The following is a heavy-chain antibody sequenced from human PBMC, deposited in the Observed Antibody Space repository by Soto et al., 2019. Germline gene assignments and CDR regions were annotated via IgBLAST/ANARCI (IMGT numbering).Heavy chain of an antibody. Sequence: GGSLRLSCAASGFTFSSYAMSWVRQAPGRGLEWVSATSGSTGTTSHADPGKGTFSIYRDDTTSTLYLQMHRLRAADTAVYYCAKGTAVVAGTLGYWGQGTLVTVSS. CDR2: TSGSTGTT. J-gene: IGHJ4*02. CDR3: AKGTAVVAGTLGY. V-gene: IGHV3-23*01. D-gene: IGHD6-19*01. CDR1: GFTFSSYA.